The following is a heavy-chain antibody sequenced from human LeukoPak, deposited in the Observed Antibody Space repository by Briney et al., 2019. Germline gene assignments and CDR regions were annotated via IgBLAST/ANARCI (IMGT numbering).Heavy chain of an antibody. D-gene: IGHD4-17*01. Sequence: GGSLRLSCAASGFTLSSYGIHWVRQAPGKGLEWVAAISYDGNWKYYADSVKGRFTISRDNSKNTLYLQMDSLRPEDTAVYYCARVSANDYGDSRHLDYWGQGTLVTVSS. CDR3: ARVSANDYGDSRHLDY. V-gene: IGHV3-30*03. CDR2: ISYDGNWK. CDR1: GFTLSSYG. J-gene: IGHJ4*02.